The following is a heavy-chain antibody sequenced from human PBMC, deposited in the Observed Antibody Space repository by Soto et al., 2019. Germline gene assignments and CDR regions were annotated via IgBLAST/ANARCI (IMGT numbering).Heavy chain of an antibody. Sequence: ASETLSRTCTVSGGSIYSNNYYWGWIRQPPGKGLEWIGNIFYSGSTYYNPSLRSRVTISIHTSKKQFSLKLSSVTAADTALYYCARQTLPSSGGYAGGFDYWGPGALVTV. V-gene: IGHV4-39*01. CDR3: ARQTLPSSGGYAGGFDY. CDR1: GGSIYSNNYY. CDR2: IFYSGST. D-gene: IGHD6-25*01. J-gene: IGHJ4*02.